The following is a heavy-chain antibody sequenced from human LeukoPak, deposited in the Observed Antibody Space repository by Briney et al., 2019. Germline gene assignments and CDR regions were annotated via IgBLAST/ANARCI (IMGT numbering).Heavy chain of an antibody. CDR3: AREDPQTTVPEGLDV. D-gene: IGHD4-17*01. J-gene: IGHJ6*02. V-gene: IGHV4-59*01. CDR1: GGSISTFY. Sequence: PSETLSLTCTVSGGSISTFYWSWLRQPPGKGLEWIGYIYYSGSTNYNPSLKSRVTISVDTSKNQFSLRLSSVTAADTAVYCCAREDPQTTVPEGLDVWGQGTTVTVSS. CDR2: IYYSGST.